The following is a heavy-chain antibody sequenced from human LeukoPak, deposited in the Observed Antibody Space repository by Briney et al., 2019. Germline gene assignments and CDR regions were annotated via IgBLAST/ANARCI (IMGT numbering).Heavy chain of an antibody. D-gene: IGHD3-10*01. CDR3: ASAGSYWVDY. V-gene: IGHV4-39*01. CDR1: GGSLRSSTYY. J-gene: IGHJ4*02. CDR2: TYYRGST. Sequence: SETLSLTSTVPGGSLRSSTYYWGWIRQPPGKGLEWIGSTYYRGSTYYNPSLESRVTISVDTSKNQFSLKLSSVTAADMAVYYCASAGSYWVDYWGQGTLVTVSS.